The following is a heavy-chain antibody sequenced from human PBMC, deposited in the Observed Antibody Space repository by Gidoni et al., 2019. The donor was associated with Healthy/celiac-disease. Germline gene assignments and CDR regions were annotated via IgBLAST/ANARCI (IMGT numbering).Heavy chain of an antibody. D-gene: IGHD3-10*01. J-gene: IGHJ3*02. Sequence: QVQLQESGPGLVKPSETLSLTCTVSGGSISSYYWSWIRQPPGKGLEWIGYIYYSGSTNYNPSLKSRVTISVDTSKNQFSLTYYCARFGPSGIGAFDIWGQGTMVTVSS. CDR1: GGSISSYY. V-gene: IGHV4-59*01. CDR3: DI. CDR2: IYYSGST.